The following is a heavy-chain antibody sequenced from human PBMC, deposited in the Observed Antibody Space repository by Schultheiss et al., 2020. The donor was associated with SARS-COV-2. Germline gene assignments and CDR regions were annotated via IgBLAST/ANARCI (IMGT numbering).Heavy chain of an antibody. J-gene: IGHJ4*02. Sequence: SQTLSLTCTVSGGSISSYYWSWIRQPPGKGLEWIGEINHSGSTNYNPSLKSRVTISVDTSKNQFSLKLSSVTAADTAVYYCARDLPVDYWGQGTLVTVSS. V-gene: IGHV4-34*01. CDR3: ARDLPVDY. CDR2: INHSGST. CDR1: GGSISSYY.